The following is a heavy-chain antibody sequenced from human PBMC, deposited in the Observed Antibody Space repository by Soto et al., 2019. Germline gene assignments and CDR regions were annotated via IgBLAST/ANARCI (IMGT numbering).Heavy chain of an antibody. Sequence: SETLSLTCTVSGGSISSSSYYWGWIRQPPGKGLEWIGSIYYSGSTYYNPSLKSRVTISVDTSKNQFSLKLSSVTAADTAVYYCARQSSSWHYYYGMDVWGQGTTVTVSS. D-gene: IGHD6-13*01. V-gene: IGHV4-39*01. CDR3: ARQSSSWHYYYGMDV. J-gene: IGHJ6*02. CDR1: GGSISSSSYY. CDR2: IYYSGST.